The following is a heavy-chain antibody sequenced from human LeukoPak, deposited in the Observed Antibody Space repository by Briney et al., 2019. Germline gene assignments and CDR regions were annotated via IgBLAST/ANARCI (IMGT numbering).Heavy chain of an antibody. J-gene: IGHJ4*02. V-gene: IGHV1-69*13. Sequence: SVKVSCKASGGTFSSYAISWVRQAPGQGLEWMGGIIPIFGTGNYAQKFQGRVTITADESTSTADMELSSLRSEDTAVYYCARGLIRGYSYDMGYWGQGTLVTVSS. CDR1: GGTFSSYA. D-gene: IGHD5-18*01. CDR3: ARGLIRGYSYDMGY. CDR2: IIPIFGTG.